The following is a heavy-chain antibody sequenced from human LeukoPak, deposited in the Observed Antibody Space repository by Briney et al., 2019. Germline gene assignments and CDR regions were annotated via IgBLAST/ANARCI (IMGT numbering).Heavy chain of an antibody. CDR3: ARDSQEFFQH. CDR1: GFTFDNYA. CDR2: ISGDGGCT. Sequence: GGSLGLSCAASGFTFDNYAIHWVRQAPGKGLEWVSLISGDGGCTYYADSMKGRFTISRDNSKNSLYLQMNSLRTEDTALYYCARDSQEFFQHWGQGTLVTVSS. V-gene: IGHV3-43*02. J-gene: IGHJ1*01.